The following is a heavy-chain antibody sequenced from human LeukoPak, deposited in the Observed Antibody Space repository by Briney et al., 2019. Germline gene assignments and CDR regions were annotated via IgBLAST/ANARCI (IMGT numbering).Heavy chain of an antibody. CDR1: GFTFNKFA. J-gene: IGHJ4*02. D-gene: IGHD4-17*01. CDR2: ITESGGAT. CDR3: AKDRPPTVTLAAIDY. V-gene: IGHV3-23*01. Sequence: GGSLRLSCAASGFTFNKFAMTWVRQAPGKGLQWVSAITESGGATYYADSVKGRFTVSRDNSKNTLYLQMNSLRAEDTAVYYCAKDRPPTVTLAAIDYWGQGTLVTVSS.